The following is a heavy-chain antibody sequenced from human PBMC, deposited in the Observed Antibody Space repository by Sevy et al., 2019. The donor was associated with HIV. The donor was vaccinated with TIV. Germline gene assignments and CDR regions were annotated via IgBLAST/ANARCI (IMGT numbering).Heavy chain of an antibody. V-gene: IGHV3-30*18. CDR1: GFSFSTYG. CDR2: ISYDASNT. Sequence: GGSLKLSCEASGFSFSTYGMHWVRQAPGKGLEWVAVISYDASNTYYADSVKGRVTISRDNSKNTLYIQMESLRAKDMAVYYCAKSERAVAATYLTDHWGQGTLVNVSS. J-gene: IGHJ5*02. D-gene: IGHD6-19*01. CDR3: AKSERAVAATYLTDH.